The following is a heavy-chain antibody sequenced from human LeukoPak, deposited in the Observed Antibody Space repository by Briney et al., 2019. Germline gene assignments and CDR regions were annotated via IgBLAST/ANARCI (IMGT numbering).Heavy chain of an antibody. V-gene: IGHV4-30-2*01. Sequence: SETLSLTCAVSGGSISSGGYSWSWIRQPPGKGLEWIGHIYHSGSTYYNPSLKSRVTMSVDRSKNQFSLKLSSVTAADTAVYYCARAKWDSGSYYALDAFDIWGQGTMVTVSS. CDR1: GGSISSGGYS. J-gene: IGHJ3*02. D-gene: IGHD1-26*01. CDR3: ARAKWDSGSYYALDAFDI. CDR2: IYHSGST.